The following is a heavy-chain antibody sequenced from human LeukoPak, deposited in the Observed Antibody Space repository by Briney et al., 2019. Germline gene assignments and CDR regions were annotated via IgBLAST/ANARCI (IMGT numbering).Heavy chain of an antibody. V-gene: IGHV1-46*01. Sequence: ASAKVSCKASGYTFTSYYMHWVRQAPGQGLEWMGIINPSGGSTSYAQKFQGRVTMARDTSTSTVYMELSSLRSEDTAVYYCARDRVGAYYYDSSGSYGMDVWGQGTTVTVSS. D-gene: IGHD3-22*01. CDR1: GYTFTSYY. CDR2: INPSGGST. J-gene: IGHJ6*02. CDR3: ARDRVGAYYYDSSGSYGMDV.